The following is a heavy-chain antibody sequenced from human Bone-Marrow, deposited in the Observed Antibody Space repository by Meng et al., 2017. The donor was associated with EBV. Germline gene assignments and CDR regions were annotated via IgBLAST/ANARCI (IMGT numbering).Heavy chain of an antibody. CDR3: ARARVLLWEGWFDH. D-gene: IGHD2-15*01. Sequence: QVQLVRSGAQLKKPGASVKVSCKASGYTFSSYAMNWVRQAPGQGLEWMGWINTNTGNPTYAQRFRGRFVFSVDTSVSTAYLQISSLKAEDTAVYYCARARVLLWEGWFDHWGQGTLVTVSS. CDR1: GYTFSSYA. CDR2: INTNTGNP. J-gene: IGHJ5*02. V-gene: IGHV7-4-1*02.